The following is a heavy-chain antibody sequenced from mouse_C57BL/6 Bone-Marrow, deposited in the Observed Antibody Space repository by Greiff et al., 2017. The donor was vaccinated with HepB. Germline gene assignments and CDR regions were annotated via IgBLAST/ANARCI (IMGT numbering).Heavy chain of an antibody. J-gene: IGHJ3*01. CDR1: GFTFSDYY. V-gene: IGHV5-12*01. Sequence: EVQLVESGGGLVQPGGSLKLSCAASGFTFSDYYMYWVRQTPEKRLEWVAYISNGGGSTYYPDTVKGRFTISRDNAKNTLYLQMSRLKSEDTAMYYCASAYYSNYEGPYWGQGTLVTVSA. D-gene: IGHD2-5*01. CDR2: ISNGGGST. CDR3: ASAYYSNYEGPY.